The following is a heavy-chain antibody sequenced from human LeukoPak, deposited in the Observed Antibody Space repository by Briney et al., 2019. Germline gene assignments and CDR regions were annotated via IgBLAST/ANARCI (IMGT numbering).Heavy chain of an antibody. CDR1: GYTFTSYG. Sequence: ASVKVSCKASGYTFTSYGISWVRQAPGQGLEWMGWISAYNGNTNYAQKFQGRVSLTRDTSISTAYLELISLRSEDTAVYYCAKNIALTGEFDSWGQGTLVTVSS. V-gene: IGHV1-18*01. CDR3: AKNIALTGEFDS. D-gene: IGHD7-27*01. CDR2: ISAYNGNT. J-gene: IGHJ4*02.